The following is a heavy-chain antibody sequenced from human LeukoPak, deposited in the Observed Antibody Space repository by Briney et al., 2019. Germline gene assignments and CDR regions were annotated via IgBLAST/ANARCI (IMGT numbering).Heavy chain of an antibody. V-gene: IGHV4-39*01. CDR2: IKYNGYT. J-gene: IGHJ4*02. Sequence: PSETRSPTCSVSGGSISRSDHFWGWIRAPPEKGLGRFGSIKYNGYTYYAPSLERRATISVDTSKKPFCLGVTSVPAAHTAMNDRARCDSSGYYDYWGQGTLVIVSS. CDR3: ARCDSSGYYDY. D-gene: IGHD3-22*01. CDR1: GGSISRSDHF.